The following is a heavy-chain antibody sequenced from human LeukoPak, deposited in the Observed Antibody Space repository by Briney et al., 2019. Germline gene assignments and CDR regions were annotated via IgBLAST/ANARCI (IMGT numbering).Heavy chain of an antibody. CDR3: VRGGPLAGHAFDV. J-gene: IGHJ3*01. Sequence: PGGSLRLSCVGSGFTFSKYDMHWVRQATGRGLEWVSDITSGGDTHYQGSVKGRFIISRDNAKNSFYLEMNSLRVGDTAVYYCVRGGPLAGHAFDVWGRGTLVTVS. CDR2: ITSGGDT. V-gene: IGHV3-13*04. CDR1: GFTFSKYD. D-gene: IGHD6-19*01.